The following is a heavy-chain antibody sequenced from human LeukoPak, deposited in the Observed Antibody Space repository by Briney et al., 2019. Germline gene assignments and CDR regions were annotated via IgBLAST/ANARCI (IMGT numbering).Heavy chain of an antibody. D-gene: IGHD3-22*01. CDR1: GDSISSDNYF. CDR2: IYTSGNT. Sequence: SETLSLTCTVSGDSISSDNYFWSWIRQPAGKGLEWIGRIYTSGNTNYNPSLKSRVTMSVDTSKNQFSLRLSSVTAADTAVYYCATPDSSGYYYLYWGQGTLVTVSS. J-gene: IGHJ4*02. CDR3: ATPDSSGYYYLY. V-gene: IGHV4-61*02.